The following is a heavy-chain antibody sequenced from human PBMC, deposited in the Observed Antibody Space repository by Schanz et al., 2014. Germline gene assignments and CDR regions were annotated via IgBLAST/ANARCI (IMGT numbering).Heavy chain of an antibody. V-gene: IGHV3-64*04. D-gene: IGHD3-10*01. CDR1: GFTFSTFA. J-gene: IGHJ4*02. Sequence: VQLVESGGDLVQPGGSLRLSCSASGFTFSTFAMHSVRQAPGKGLEDISAISNNGDSTYYADSVKGRFTISRDNSKNTLYLQMNSLRAEDTAVYYCARIGGSVFDYWAQGTLVTVSS. CDR2: ISNNGDST. CDR3: ARIGGSVFDY.